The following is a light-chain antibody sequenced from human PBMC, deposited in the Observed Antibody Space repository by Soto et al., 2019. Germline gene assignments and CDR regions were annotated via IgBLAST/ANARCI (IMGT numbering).Light chain of an antibody. V-gene: IGKV3-11*01. J-gene: IGKJ4*01. CDR2: DAS. CDR1: LRIDTY. Sequence: VLAQSPATLSLFPGERATLSCRASLRIDTYLAWYQQRPGQAPRLLIYDASKRATGIPVRFSGSGSGTDFTLTISSLEPEDVAVYYCQQLTTWPLTFGGGSKVDIK. CDR3: QQLTTWPLT.